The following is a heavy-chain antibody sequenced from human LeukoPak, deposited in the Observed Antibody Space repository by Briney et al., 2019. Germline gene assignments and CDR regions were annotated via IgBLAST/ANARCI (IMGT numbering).Heavy chain of an antibody. V-gene: IGHV1-69*01. CDR2: IIPIFGTA. Sequence: GASVKVSCKASGGTFSSYAISWVRQAPGQGLEWMGGIIPIFGTANYAQKFQGRVTITADESTSTAYMELSSLRSEDTAVYYCAKGGIRLAVAGTWPLPDKYYYYMDVWGKGTTVTVSS. D-gene: IGHD6-19*01. CDR1: GGTFSSYA. J-gene: IGHJ6*03. CDR3: AKGGIRLAVAGTWPLPDKYYYYMDV.